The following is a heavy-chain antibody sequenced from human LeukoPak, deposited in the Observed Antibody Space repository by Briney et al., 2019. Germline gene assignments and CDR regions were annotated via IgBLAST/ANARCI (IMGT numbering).Heavy chain of an antibody. Sequence: SEPPSLTCAVYGWSFSGYYWSWIRQPPGKGLEWIGGINHSGSTNYNPSLKSRVTISVDTSKNQFSLKLSSVTAADTAVYYCARVTGTHYEILTGYYGPYYDFDYWGEGTLVTVSS. CDR3: ARVTGTHYEILTGYYGPYYDFDY. CDR1: GWSFSGYY. D-gene: IGHD3-9*01. CDR2: INHSGST. J-gene: IGHJ4*02. V-gene: IGHV4-34*01.